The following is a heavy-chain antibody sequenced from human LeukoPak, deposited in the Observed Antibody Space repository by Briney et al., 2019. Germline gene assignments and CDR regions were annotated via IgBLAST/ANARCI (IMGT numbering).Heavy chain of an antibody. CDR3: ARSIMIFGVARGLGDWFDP. Sequence: GGSLRLSCAASGFTFSTYSMNWVRQAPGKGLEWVSYISGSGTTIYYADSVKGRFTISRDNAKNSLYLQLNSLRAEDTAVYYCARSIMIFGVARGLGDWFDPWGQGTLVTVSS. D-gene: IGHD3-3*01. CDR1: GFTFSTYS. V-gene: IGHV3-48*01. CDR2: ISGSGTTI. J-gene: IGHJ5*02.